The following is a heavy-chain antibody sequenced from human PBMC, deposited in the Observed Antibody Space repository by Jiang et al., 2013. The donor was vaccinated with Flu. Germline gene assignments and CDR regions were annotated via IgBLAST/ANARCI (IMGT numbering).Heavy chain of an antibody. CDR2: LYWDDYK. J-gene: IGHJ4*02. V-gene: IGHV2-5*02. CDR3: AHKMVSIGTRLDVYFDY. Sequence: SLTTTGVGVGWIRQPPGKALEWLALLYWDDYKLYSPSLNNRLTITKDTSKNQVVLTMTNMDPVDTATYYCAHKMVSIGTRLDVYFDYWGQGTLITVSS. D-gene: IGHD2-8*01. CDR1: SLTTTGVG.